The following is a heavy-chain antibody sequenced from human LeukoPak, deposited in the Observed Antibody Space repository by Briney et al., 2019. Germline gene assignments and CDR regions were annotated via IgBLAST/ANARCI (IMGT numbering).Heavy chain of an antibody. CDR1: GFTFSSFW. V-gene: IGHV3-7*01. D-gene: IGHD2/OR15-2a*01. CDR2: INQDESDK. CDR3: ARERVTTTSFDY. J-gene: IGHJ4*02. Sequence: GGSLRLSCVASGFTFSSFWMSWVRQAPGKGLEWVGWINQDESDKQYVDSVKGRFTISRDNAKNSLYLQMNSLRVEDTAVYYCARERVTTTSFDYWGQGVLVTVSS.